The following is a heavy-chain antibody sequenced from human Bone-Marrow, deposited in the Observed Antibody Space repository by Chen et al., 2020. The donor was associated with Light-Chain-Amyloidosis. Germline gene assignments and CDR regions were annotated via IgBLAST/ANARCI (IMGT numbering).Heavy chain of an antibody. V-gene: IGHV3-74*01. CDR1: GFTFSSYW. D-gene: IGHD1-26*01. CDR2: INSEGSST. CDR3: ARVLGSSYSGSYYGLV. Sequence: EVQLVESGGGLVQPGGSLRLSCAASGFTFSSYWMHWVRQAPGKGLVWVSRINSEGSSTSYADSVKGRFTISRDNAKNTLYLQMNSLRAEDTAVYYCARVLGSSYSGSYYGLVWGQGTLVTVSS. J-gene: IGHJ4*02.